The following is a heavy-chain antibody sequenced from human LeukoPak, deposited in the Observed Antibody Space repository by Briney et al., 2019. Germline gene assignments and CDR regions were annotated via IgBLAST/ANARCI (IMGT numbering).Heavy chain of an antibody. Sequence: SETLSLTCTVSGGSISTSNYYWGWIRQPPGKGLEWIGNIFYSGSTNYNPSLKSRVTISVDTSKNQFSLKLSSVTAADTAVYYCARQTGSGLFILPGGQGTLVTVSS. CDR2: IFYSGST. CDR3: ARQTGSGLFILP. CDR1: GGSISTSNYY. J-gene: IGHJ4*02. V-gene: IGHV4-39*01. D-gene: IGHD3/OR15-3a*01.